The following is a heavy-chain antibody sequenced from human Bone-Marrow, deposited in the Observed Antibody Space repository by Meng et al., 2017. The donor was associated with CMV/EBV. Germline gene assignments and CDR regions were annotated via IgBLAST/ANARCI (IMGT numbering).Heavy chain of an antibody. CDR1: GESFSGHY. CDR3: VRDKSSLGTPRRFFDS. Sequence: SETLSLTCAVYGESFSGHYWCWVRQTPEKGLEWIGEINDSGSANHNPFLKSRVVVSADTSKNQFSLRLTSVTAADTAIYYCVRDKSSLGTPRRFFDSWGQGTLVTVSS. CDR2: INDSGSA. J-gene: IGHJ4*02. V-gene: IGHV4-34*01. D-gene: IGHD1/OR15-1a*01.